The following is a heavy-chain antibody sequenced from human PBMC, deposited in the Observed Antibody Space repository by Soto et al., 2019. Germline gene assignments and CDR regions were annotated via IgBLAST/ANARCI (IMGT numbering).Heavy chain of an antibody. CDR3: AKVRYSSPLGYYYGMDV. D-gene: IGHD6-19*01. J-gene: IGHJ6*02. V-gene: IGHV1-69*13. CDR2: IIPIFGTA. Sequence: SVKVSCKASRVAFSKFIVTWVRQAPGLGLEWVGGIIPIFGTANYAQKFQGRVTITADESTSTSYMEVNNLRSEDTAVYYCAKVRYSSPLGYYYGMDVWGQGTTVTVSS. CDR1: RVAFSKFI.